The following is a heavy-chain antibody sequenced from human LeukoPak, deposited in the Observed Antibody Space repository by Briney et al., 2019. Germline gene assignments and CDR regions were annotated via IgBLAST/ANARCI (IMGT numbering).Heavy chain of an antibody. CDR3: MSIHDYGDY. Sequence: PGGSLRLSCAASGFIFNDALMSWVRQAPGKGLEWVGRIKSKSDGGTTDYAAPVKGRFTISRDDSKKTAYLQMKSLKTEDTGMYFCMSIHDYGDYWGQGTLVTVSS. J-gene: IGHJ4*02. CDR1: GFIFNDAL. CDR2: IKSKSDGGTT. D-gene: IGHD5-18*01. V-gene: IGHV3-15*01.